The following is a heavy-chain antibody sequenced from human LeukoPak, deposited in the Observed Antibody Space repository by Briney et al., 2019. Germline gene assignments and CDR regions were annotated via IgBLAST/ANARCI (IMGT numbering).Heavy chain of an antibody. Sequence: QAGGSLRLSCSASGFTFSSYGMHWVRQAPGKGLEWVAVIWYDGSNKYYADSVKGRFTISRDNSKNSLYLQMNSLRDEDTAVYYCARGATPDYWGQGTLVTVSS. J-gene: IGHJ4*02. CDR2: IWYDGSNK. CDR1: GFTFSSYG. V-gene: IGHV3-33*01. CDR3: ARGATPDY.